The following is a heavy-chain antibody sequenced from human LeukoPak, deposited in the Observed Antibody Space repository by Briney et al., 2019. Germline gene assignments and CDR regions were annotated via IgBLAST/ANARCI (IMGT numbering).Heavy chain of an antibody. D-gene: IGHD3-3*01. J-gene: IGHJ4*02. CDR3: ARDSTLYDFWRGYYIDY. Sequence: ASVKVSCKASGYTFTSYGISWVRQAPGQGLEWMGWISAYNGNTNYALKLQGRVTMTTDTSTSTAYMELRSLRSDDTAVYYCARDSTLYDFWRGYYIDYWGQGTLVTVSS. CDR1: GYTFTSYG. CDR2: ISAYNGNT. V-gene: IGHV1-18*01.